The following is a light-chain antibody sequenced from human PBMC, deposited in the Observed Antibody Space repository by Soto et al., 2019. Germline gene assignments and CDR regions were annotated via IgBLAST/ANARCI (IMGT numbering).Light chain of an antibody. V-gene: IGKV1-17*01. CDR2: ATF. Sequence: DIQMTQSPSSLSASVGDRVTITCRASQAIRYDLGWYQQKPGTAPKRLIYATFTLQSGVPSRFSGSGSGTEFTLTINGLQPEDFATYYCQHYNSYSEAFGQGTKVDI. CDR1: QAIRYD. CDR3: QHYNSYSEA. J-gene: IGKJ1*01.